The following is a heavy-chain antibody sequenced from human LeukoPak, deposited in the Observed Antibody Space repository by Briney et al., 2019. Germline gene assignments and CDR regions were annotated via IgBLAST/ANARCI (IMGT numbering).Heavy chain of an antibody. D-gene: IGHD3-3*01. J-gene: IGHJ6*03. CDR1: GFTFSSYG. CDR2: IRYDGSNK. V-gene: IGHV3-30*02. Sequence: QSGGSLRLSCAASGFTFSSYGMHWVRQAPGKGLEWVAFIRYDGSNKYYADSVKGRFTISRDNSKNTLYLQMNSLRAEDTAVYYCAKDHPLRSVYYDFWSGYYTYYMDVWGKGTTVTVSS. CDR3: AKDHPLRSVYYDFWSGYYTYYMDV.